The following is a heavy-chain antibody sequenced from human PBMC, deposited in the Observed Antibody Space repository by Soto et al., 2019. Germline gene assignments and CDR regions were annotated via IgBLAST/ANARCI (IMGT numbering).Heavy chain of an antibody. CDR2: ISYDGSNK. J-gene: IGHJ4*02. CDR3: ARGGAGDSGYYLPDFDY. Sequence: QVQLVESGGGVVQPGRSLRLSCAASGFTFSSYAMHWVRQAPGKGLEWVAVISYDGSNKYYADSVKGRFTISRDNSKNTLYLQMNSLRAEDTAVYYCARGGAGDSGYYLPDFDYWGQGTLVTVSS. V-gene: IGHV3-30-3*01. D-gene: IGHD5-12*01. CDR1: GFTFSSYA.